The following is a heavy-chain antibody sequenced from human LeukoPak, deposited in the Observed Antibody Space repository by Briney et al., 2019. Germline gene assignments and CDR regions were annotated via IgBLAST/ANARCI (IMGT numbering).Heavy chain of an antibody. V-gene: IGHV3-9*03. J-gene: IGHJ4*02. D-gene: IGHD3-16*02. CDR1: GFTFDDYA. CDR2: ISWNSGSI. CDR3: AKDIGRLGELSPHFDY. Sequence: GGSLRLSCAASGFTFDDYAMHWVRQAPGKGLEWVSGISWNSGSIGYADSVKGRFTISRDKAKNSLYLQMNSLRAEDMALYYCAKDIGRLGELSPHFDYWGQGTLVTVSS.